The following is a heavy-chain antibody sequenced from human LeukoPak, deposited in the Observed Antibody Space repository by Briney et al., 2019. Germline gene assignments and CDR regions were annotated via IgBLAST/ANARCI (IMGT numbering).Heavy chain of an antibody. J-gene: IGHJ3*02. CDR3: ARRKRSSSWHPYDAFDI. V-gene: IGHV4-59*01. CDR1: GGSISSYY. D-gene: IGHD6-13*01. CDR2: IYYSGST. Sequence: SETLSLTCTVSGGSISSYYWSWIRQPPGKGLEWIGYIYYSGSTNYNPSLKSRVTISVDTSKNQFSLKLSSVTAADTAVYYCARRKRSSSWHPYDAFDIWGQGTMVTVSS.